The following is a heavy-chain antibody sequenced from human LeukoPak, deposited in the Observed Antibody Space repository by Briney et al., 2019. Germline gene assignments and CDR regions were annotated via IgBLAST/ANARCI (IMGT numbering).Heavy chain of an antibody. V-gene: IGHV4-34*01. Sequence: PSETLSLTCGVYGGSYSDYYWSWIRQPPGKGLEWIGEINHSGITNYNPSLKSRVTISLDTSKNQFSLKLSSVTAADTAVYYCAVGRGLLYYFDYWGQGTLVTVSS. J-gene: IGHJ4*02. CDR2: INHSGIT. D-gene: IGHD5-18*01. CDR1: GGSYSDYY. CDR3: AVGRGLLYYFDY.